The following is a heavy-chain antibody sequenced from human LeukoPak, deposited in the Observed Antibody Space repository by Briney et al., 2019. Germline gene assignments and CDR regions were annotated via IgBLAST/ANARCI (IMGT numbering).Heavy chain of an antibody. V-gene: IGHV1-69*01. D-gene: IGHD1-26*01. J-gene: IGHJ4*02. CDR1: GGTFNSYA. CDR3: ASLPSSGSSLDY. CDR2: IIPIFGTA. Sequence: ASVKVSCKASGGTFNSYAISWVRQAPGQGLEWMGGIIPIFGTANYAQKFQGRVTITADASTTTAYMEVSSLRSDDTAVYYCASLPSSGSSLDYWGQGTLVTVSS.